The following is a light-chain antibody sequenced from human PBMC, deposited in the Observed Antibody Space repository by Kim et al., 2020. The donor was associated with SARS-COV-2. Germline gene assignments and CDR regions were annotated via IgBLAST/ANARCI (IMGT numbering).Light chain of an antibody. CDR2: AAS. CDR1: ECMSPQ. CDR3: QQYGSSPLT. Sequence: PGERTALSRRGRPECMSPQLSWLQQKAGPAPKVLIYAASTRATDIPDRFSGSGSGTDFTLTISRLEPEDFALYYCQQYGSSPLTFGGGTKVDIK. V-gene: IGKV3D-20*01. J-gene: IGKJ4*01.